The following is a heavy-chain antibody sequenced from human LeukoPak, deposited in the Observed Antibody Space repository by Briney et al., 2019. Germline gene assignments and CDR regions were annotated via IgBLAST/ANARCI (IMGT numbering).Heavy chain of an antibody. CDR2: IYYSEST. CDR1: GGSISSDY. J-gene: IGHJ4*02. CDR3: ARAHGYSNYYFDY. V-gene: IGHV4-59*01. Sequence: PSETLSLTCTVSGGSISSDYWSWLRQPPGKGLEWIGYIYYSESTNYNPSLKSRVTISVDTSKNQFSLKLTSVTAADTAVYYCARAHGYSNYYFDYWGQGTLVTVSS. D-gene: IGHD4-11*01.